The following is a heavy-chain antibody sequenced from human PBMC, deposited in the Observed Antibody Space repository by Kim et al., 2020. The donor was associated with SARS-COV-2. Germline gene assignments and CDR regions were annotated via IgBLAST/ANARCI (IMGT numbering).Heavy chain of an antibody. Sequence: SETLSLTCTVSGGSISSYYWSWIRQPPGKGLEWIGYIYYSGSTNYNPSLKSRVTISVDTSKNQFSLKLSSVTAADTAVYYCARQVVVVSGDYYYYYGMDVWGQGTTVTVSS. CDR1: GGSISSYY. V-gene: IGHV4-59*01. CDR3: ARQVVVVSGDYYYYYGMDV. J-gene: IGHJ6*02. CDR2: IYYSGST. D-gene: IGHD2-15*01.